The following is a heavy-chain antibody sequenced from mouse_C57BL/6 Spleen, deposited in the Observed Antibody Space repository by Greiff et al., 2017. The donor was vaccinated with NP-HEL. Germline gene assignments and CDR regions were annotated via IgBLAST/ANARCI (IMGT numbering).Heavy chain of an antibody. D-gene: IGHD1-1*01. J-gene: IGHJ1*03. CDR2: IYPRSGNT. Sequence: VQLQQSGAELARPGASVKLSCKASGYTFTSYGISWVKQRTGQGLEWIGEIYPRSGNTYYNEKFKGKATLTADKSSSTAYMELRSLTSEDSAVYFCARWGSYGTRGYFDVWGTGTTVTVSS. CDR1: GYTFTSYG. V-gene: IGHV1-81*01. CDR3: ARWGSYGTRGYFDV.